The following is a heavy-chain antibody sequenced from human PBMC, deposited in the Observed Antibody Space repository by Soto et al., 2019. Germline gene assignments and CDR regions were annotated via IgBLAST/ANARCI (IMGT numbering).Heavy chain of an antibody. CDR1: GCTFSSYA. CDR3: ARDLDSEYCSSNSCRFEP. V-gene: IGHV1-69*13. CDR2: IIPIFGTA. Sequence: ASVKVSCKASGCTFSSYAISWVRQAPGQGLEWMGGIIPIFGTANYAQKFQGRVTITADESTSTAYMELSSLRSEDTAVYYCARDLDSEYCSSNSCRFEPWGQGTLVNVSS. D-gene: IGHD2-2*01. J-gene: IGHJ5*02.